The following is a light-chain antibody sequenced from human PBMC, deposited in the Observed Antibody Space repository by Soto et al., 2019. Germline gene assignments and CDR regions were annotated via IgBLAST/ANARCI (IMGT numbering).Light chain of an antibody. Sequence: DIQITQSPSTLSASVGDRGTITCRASQSITTGLAWSQQKTGKAPNLLSYDASSLQSGVPSRFSGSGSGTEFTLTISSLQPEDSATYYCQKYNSHDDIAFGRGTKVEIK. V-gene: IGKV1-5*01. CDR3: QKYNSHDDIA. CDR1: QSITTG. CDR2: DAS. J-gene: IGKJ4*01.